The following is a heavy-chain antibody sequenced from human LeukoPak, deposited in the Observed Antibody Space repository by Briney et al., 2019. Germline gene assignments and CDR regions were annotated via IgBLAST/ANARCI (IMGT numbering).Heavy chain of an antibody. J-gene: IGHJ6*03. Sequence: ASVKVSCKASGGTFSSYAISWVRQAPGQGLEWMGGIIPIFGTANYAQKFQGRVTITADESTSTAYMELSSLRSEDTAVYYCVGGGRCSGGSCYSGYYYYYMDVWGKGTTVTISS. CDR2: IIPIFGTA. V-gene: IGHV1-69*13. CDR1: GGTFSSYA. CDR3: VGGGRCSGGSCYSGYYYYYMDV. D-gene: IGHD2-15*01.